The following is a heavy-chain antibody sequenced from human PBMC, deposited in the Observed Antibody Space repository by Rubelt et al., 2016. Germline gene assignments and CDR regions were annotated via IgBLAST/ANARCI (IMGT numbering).Heavy chain of an antibody. CDR1: GFTFTNYW. CDR2: IKDAESET. Sequence: EVQLEESGGGLVQPGGSLRLSCAASGFTFTNYWMAWVRQAPGKGLEGVANIKDAESETYYVESEKGRFTVSKDNAKNSLKQQMNSLRTEDTAVYYCARHGRRCFDLWGQGTLVTVSP. J-gene: IGHJ4*02. V-gene: IGHV3-7*03. CDR3: ARHGRRCFDL.